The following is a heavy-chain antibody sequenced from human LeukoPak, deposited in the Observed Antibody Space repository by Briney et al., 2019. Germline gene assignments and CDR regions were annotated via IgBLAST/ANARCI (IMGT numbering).Heavy chain of an antibody. J-gene: IGHJ4*02. CDR1: GFTFTSAA. CDR2: IGVGGGNT. D-gene: IGHD2-21*01. CDR3: AKGGWRLP. V-gene: IGHV3-23*01. Sequence: GGSLRLSCAASGFTFTSAAMSWFRQAPGKGLEWVSFIGVGGGNTNYAESVKGRFTISRDDSKNTLYLQMNSLRADDTGIYYCAKGGWRLPGGQGTLVTVSS.